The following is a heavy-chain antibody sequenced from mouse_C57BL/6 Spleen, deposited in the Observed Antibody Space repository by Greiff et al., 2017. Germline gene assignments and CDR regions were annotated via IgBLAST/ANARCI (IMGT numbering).Heavy chain of an antibody. CDR2: IDPSDSET. Sequence: VQLQQSGAELVRPGSSVKLSCKASGYTFTSYWMHWVKQRPIQGLEWIGNIDPSDSETHYNQKFKDKATLTVDKSSSTAYMQLSSLTSEDSAVYYCARVTGTLFAYWGQGTLVTVSA. D-gene: IGHD4-1*01. V-gene: IGHV1-52*01. CDR1: GYTFTSYW. CDR3: ARVTGTLFAY. J-gene: IGHJ3*01.